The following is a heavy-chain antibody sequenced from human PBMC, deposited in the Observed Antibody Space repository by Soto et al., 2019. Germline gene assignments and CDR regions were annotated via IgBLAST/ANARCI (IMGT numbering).Heavy chain of an antibody. V-gene: IGHV1-18*01. Sequence: ASVKVSCKASGYTFTSYGISWVRQAPGQGLEWMGWISAYNGNTNYAQKFQGRVTITADESTSTAYMELSSLRSEDTAVYYCARDLIITMVRGVITPKDYYYYYGRDVWGQGNTVTVSS. CDR2: ISAYNGNT. D-gene: IGHD3-10*01. J-gene: IGHJ6*02. CDR1: GYTFTSYG. CDR3: ARDLIITMVRGVITPKDYYYYYGRDV.